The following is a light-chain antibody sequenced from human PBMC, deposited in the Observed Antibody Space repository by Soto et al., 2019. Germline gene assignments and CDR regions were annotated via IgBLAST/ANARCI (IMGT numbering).Light chain of an antibody. CDR1: QSVSSSY. Sequence: LTPSPVPLSLSPGERATLSCRASQSVSSSYLAWYQQKPGQAPRLLIYGASSRATGIPDRFSGSGSGTDFTLTISRLEPEDFAVYYCQQYGSSPFTFGGGTKVDIK. CDR2: GAS. CDR3: QQYGSSPFT. V-gene: IGKV3-20*01. J-gene: IGKJ4*01.